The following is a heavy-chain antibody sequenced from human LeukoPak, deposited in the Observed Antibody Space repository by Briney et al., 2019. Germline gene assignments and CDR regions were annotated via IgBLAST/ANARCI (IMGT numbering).Heavy chain of an antibody. V-gene: IGHV3-30*18. Sequence: GGSLRLSCAATGFTFWSYGMHWVRQAPGKGLEWVAVVPHDGSNENYADSVKGRFTISRDNSKNTVYLHLNSLRVEDTAVYYCAKDRWMMSSYYGMDVWGQGTTVTVSS. J-gene: IGHJ6*02. CDR1: GFTFWSYG. CDR2: VPHDGSNE. CDR3: AKDRWMMSSYYGMDV. D-gene: IGHD5-12*01.